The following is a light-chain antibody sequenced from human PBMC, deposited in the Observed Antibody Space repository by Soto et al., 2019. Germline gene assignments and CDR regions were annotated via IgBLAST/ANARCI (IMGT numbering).Light chain of an antibody. CDR3: QQRSNWPRT. CDR2: DAS. V-gene: IGKV3-11*01. Sequence: EIVLTQSPATLSLSPGERATLSCRASQSVSSYLAWYQQKPSQAPRLLIYDASNTATGLPARFSGSGSGTDFTLTISSLEPEDFAVYYCQQRSNWPRTFGQGTKVDIK. J-gene: IGKJ1*01. CDR1: QSVSSY.